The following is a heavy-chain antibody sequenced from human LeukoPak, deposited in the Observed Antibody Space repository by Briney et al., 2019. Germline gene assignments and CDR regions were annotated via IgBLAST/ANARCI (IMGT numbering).Heavy chain of an antibody. CDR1: GFTFSSYS. J-gene: IGHJ5*02. D-gene: IGHD5-18*01. Sequence: GSLRLSCTASGFTFSSYSMNWVRQAPGKGLEWVSSITSSSDYIYYADSVKGRLTISRDNAENSLHLQMNSLRADDTAVYYCAREFKSGYGMWAWGQGTLVTASS. V-gene: IGHV3-21*01. CDR2: ITSSSDYI. CDR3: AREFKSGYGMWA.